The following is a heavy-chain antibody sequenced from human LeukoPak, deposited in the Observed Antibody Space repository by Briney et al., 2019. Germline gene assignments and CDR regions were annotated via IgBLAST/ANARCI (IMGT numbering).Heavy chain of an antibody. Sequence: SVKVSCKASGGTFSSYAISWVRQAPGQGLEWMGRIIPILGIANYAQKFQGRVTITADKSTSTAYMELSSLRSEDTAVYYCARGRGQQLVGGDWFDPWGQGTLVTVSS. V-gene: IGHV1-69*04. D-gene: IGHD6-13*01. CDR3: ARGRGQQLVGGDWFDP. CDR2: IIPILGIA. CDR1: GGTFSSYA. J-gene: IGHJ5*02.